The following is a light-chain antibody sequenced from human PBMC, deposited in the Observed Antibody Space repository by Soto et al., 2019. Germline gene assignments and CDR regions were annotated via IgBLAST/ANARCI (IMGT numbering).Light chain of an antibody. Sequence: EIVMTQSPATLSVSPGERATLSCRASQSISSSFLAWYQQKPGQAPRLLIYGASSRATGIPDRFSGSGSGADFTLTISSLEPEDFAVYYCQQRSSWPITFGQGTRLEIK. CDR3: QQRSSWPIT. V-gene: IGKV3D-20*02. CDR2: GAS. J-gene: IGKJ5*01. CDR1: QSISSSF.